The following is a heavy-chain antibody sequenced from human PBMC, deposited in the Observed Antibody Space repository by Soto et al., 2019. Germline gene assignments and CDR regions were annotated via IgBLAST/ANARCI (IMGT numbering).Heavy chain of an antibody. D-gene: IGHD3-16*01. J-gene: IGHJ6*03. CDR1: DVIFSNFW. Sequence: ELQLVESGGNLVQPGGSLRLSCAASDVIFSNFWMHWVRQVPGKGLAWVSRISRYGSDPTYADSAKGRFTISWDIAKNSLYMQMSSLRAEDKDIYYCAKGGRFHMDVWGKGTMVTVSS. CDR3: AKGGRFHMDV. CDR2: ISRYGSDP. V-gene: IGHV3-74*01.